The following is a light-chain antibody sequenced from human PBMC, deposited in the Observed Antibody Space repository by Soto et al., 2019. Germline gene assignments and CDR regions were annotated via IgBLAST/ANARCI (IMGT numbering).Light chain of an antibody. V-gene: IGLV1-47*01. CDR2: RND. CDR1: SSNIGSNY. CDR3: SAWDDSLSGPV. J-gene: IGLJ3*02. Sequence: QSVLTQPPSASGTPGQRVTISCSGSSSNIGSNYVYWYRQLPGTAPNVLIYRNDERPSGVPDRFSGSKSGSSASLAISGVRSEDEADYYCSAWDDSLSGPVFGSGTKLTVL.